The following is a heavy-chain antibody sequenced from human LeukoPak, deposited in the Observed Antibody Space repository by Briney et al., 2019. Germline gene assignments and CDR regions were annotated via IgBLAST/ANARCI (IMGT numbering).Heavy chain of an antibody. CDR1: GYTFTSYD. J-gene: IGHJ6*02. Sequence: ASVKVSCKASGYTFTSYDINWVRQATGQGLEWMGWMNPNSGNTGYAQKFQGRVTMTRNTSISTAYTELSSLRSEDTAVYYCARVRYSSGWYPPYYYYYGMDVWGQGTTVTVSS. CDR3: ARVRYSSGWYPPYYYYYGMDV. V-gene: IGHV1-8*02. CDR2: MNPNSGNT. D-gene: IGHD6-19*01.